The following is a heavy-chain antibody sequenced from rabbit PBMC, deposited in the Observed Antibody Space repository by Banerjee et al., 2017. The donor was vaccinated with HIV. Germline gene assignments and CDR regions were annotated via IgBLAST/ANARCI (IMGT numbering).Heavy chain of an antibody. V-gene: IGHV1S40*01. CDR2: IWTGSTDST. CDR1: GFSFSSSA. D-gene: IGHD6-1*01. CDR3: VRVGYTYDYAGYAYTTYNL. J-gene: IGHJ4*01. Sequence: QSLEESGGDLVKPGASLTLTCTASGFSFSSSAMCWVRQAPGKGLEWIACIWTGSTDSTFYASWAKGRFTISKTSSTTVTLQMTSLTAADTATYFCVRVGYTYDYAGYAYTTYNLWGPGTLVTVS.